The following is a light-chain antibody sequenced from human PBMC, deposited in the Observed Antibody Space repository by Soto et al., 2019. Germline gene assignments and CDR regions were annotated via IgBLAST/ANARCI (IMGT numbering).Light chain of an antibody. CDR3: CSYGGNSAGV. CDR2: DGS. Sequence: QSALTQPASLSGSPGQSITISCTGTSSDVGSYNLVSWYQQHPGKAPKLLIYDGSKRPAGVSNRFSESKSGNTASLTMAVLQAEDESFYYGCSYGGNSAGVFGSGTKLTAL. CDR1: SSDVGSYNL. V-gene: IGLV2-23*01. J-gene: IGLJ1*01.